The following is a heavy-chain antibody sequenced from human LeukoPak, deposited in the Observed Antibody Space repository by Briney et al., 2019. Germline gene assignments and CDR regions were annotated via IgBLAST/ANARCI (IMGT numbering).Heavy chain of an antibody. J-gene: IGHJ5*02. V-gene: IGHV3-30*18. Sequence: GGSLRLSCAASGFTFSSYGMHWARQAPGKGLEWVAVISYDGSNKYYADSVKGRFTISRDNSKNTFYLQMNSLRAEDTAVYYCAKIPYSSGWVQNWFDPWGQGTLVTVSS. CDR1: GFTFSSYG. D-gene: IGHD6-19*01. CDR2: ISYDGSNK. CDR3: AKIPYSSGWVQNWFDP.